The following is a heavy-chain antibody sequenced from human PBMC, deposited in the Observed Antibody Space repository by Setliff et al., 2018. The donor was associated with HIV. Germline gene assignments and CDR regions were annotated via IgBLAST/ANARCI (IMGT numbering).Heavy chain of an antibody. CDR3: ATSLITVPPDAFDI. J-gene: IGHJ3*02. D-gene: IGHD4-4*01. CDR2: GYHTGST. Sequence: SETLSLTCAVSGFPFTSGYYWGWIRQPPGKGLEWIGSGYHTGSTAYNPSLKSRVTMSVDTSKNQFSLKLSSVTAADTAVYYCATSLITVPPDAFDIWGQGTMVTVSS. V-gene: IGHV4-38-2*01. CDR1: GFPFTSGYY.